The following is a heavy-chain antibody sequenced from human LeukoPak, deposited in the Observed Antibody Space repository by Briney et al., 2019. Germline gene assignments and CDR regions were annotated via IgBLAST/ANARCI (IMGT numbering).Heavy chain of an antibody. CDR1: GYTFTSYY. CDR3: ARDHIAVARGALDY. V-gene: IGHV1-46*01. CDR2: INPSGGST. J-gene: IGHJ4*02. D-gene: IGHD6-19*01. Sequence: ASVKVSCKASGYTFTSYYMHWVRQAPGQGLEWMGIINPSGGSTSYAQKFQGRVTITADKSTSTAYMELSSLRSEDTAVYYCARDHIAVARGALDYWGQGTLVTVSS.